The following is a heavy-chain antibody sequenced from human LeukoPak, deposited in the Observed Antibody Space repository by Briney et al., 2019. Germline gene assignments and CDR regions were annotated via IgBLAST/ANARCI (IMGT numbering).Heavy chain of an antibody. V-gene: IGHV3-23*01. J-gene: IGHJ6*02. CDR2: ISGSGGST. CDR3: AKKIGGYYDSSGYYLDV. Sequence: GGSLRLLCAASGYTFNSYAISWVRQAPGKGLEWVSAISGSGGSTYYADSVKGRFTISRDNSKNTLYLQMNSLRAEDTAVYYCAKKIGGYYDSSGYYLDVWGQGTTVTVSS. CDR1: GYTFNSYA. D-gene: IGHD3-22*01.